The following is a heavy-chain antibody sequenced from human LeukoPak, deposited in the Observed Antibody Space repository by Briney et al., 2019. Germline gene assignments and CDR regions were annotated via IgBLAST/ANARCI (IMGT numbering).Heavy chain of an antibody. J-gene: IGHJ4*02. CDR1: GYTFSICA. CDR2: ISGSCGST. D-gene: IGHD3-22*01. V-gene: IGHV3-23*01. Sequence: PGGSVRLSCAASGYTFSICAMIGVRQAPGKGLEWVSAISGSCGSTYYADSVKGRFSISRDNSKNTLYLQLNSLRAEDTAVYYCAKSPTDYYDSSGYNHYFDYWGQGTLVTVCS. CDR3: AKSPTDYYDSSGYNHYFDY.